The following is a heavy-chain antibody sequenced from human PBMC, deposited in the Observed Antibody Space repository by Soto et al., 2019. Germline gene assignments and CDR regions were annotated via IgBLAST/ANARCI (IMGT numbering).Heavy chain of an antibody. CDR3: GGMYGFGYLLVDY. V-gene: IGHV4-39*01. CDR2: IQYRGKT. D-gene: IGHD6-25*01. Sequence: HLQLQESGPGLVKPSETLSLTCTVSDDSITSGAYYWGLIRLRRGKGLAWIGTIQYRGKTYYNPSLKRRVTMCLDTPRSRSTLRLGAVAAADGAGYSCGGMYGFGYLLVDYWGPGTLVTCSS. CDR1: DDSITSGAYY. J-gene: IGHJ4*02.